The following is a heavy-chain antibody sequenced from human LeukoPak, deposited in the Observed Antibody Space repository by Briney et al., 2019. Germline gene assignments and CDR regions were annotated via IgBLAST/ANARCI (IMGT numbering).Heavy chain of an antibody. CDR2: IRYDGSNK. CDR3: AKDRDQTRFLYYFDY. CDR1: GFTFSSYG. Sequence: GGSLRLFCAASGFTFSSYGMHWVRQAPGKGLEWVALIRYDGSNKYYADSVKGRFTISRDNSKNTLYLQMNSLRAEDTAVYYCAKDRDQTRFLYYFDYWGQGTLVTVSS. J-gene: IGHJ4*02. D-gene: IGHD3-10*01. V-gene: IGHV3-30*02.